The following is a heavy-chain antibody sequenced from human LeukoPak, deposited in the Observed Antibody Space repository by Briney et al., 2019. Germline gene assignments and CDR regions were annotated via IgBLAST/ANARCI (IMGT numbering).Heavy chain of an antibody. CDR2: ISSSSNYI. J-gene: IGHJ4*02. Sequence: GGSLRLSCAASGFTFSGYSMNWVRQAPGQGLEWVSYISSSSNYINYADSVKGRFTISRDNAKNSLYLQMNSLRAEDTAAYYCARDESLVRGAAFDYWGQGTLVTVSS. V-gene: IGHV3-21*01. CDR3: ARDESLVRGAAFDY. CDR1: GFTFSGYS. D-gene: IGHD3-10*01.